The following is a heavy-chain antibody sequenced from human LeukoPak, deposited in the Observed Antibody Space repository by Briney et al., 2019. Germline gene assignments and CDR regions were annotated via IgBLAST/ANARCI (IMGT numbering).Heavy chain of an antibody. CDR3: ARPTKGIAAAEFDY. J-gene: IGHJ4*02. CDR1: GYSFTSYW. V-gene: IGHV5-51*01. Sequence: GEPLKISGKGSGYSFTSYWIGSVRQMPGKGLEWMGIIYPGDSDTRYSPSFQGQVTISADKSISTAYLQWSSLKASDTAMYYCARPTKGIAAAEFDYWGQGTLVTVSS. D-gene: IGHD6-13*01. CDR2: IYPGDSDT.